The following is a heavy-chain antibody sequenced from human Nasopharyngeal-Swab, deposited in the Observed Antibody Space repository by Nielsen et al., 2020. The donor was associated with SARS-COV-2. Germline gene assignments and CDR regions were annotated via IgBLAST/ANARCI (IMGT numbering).Heavy chain of an antibody. CDR2: ISAYNGNT. D-gene: IGHD1-7*01. CDR3: ARILRLELRTCGMDA. V-gene: IGHV1-18*01. J-gene: IGHJ6*02. Sequence: ASVKVSCKASGYTFTSYGISWVRQAPGQGLEWMGWISAYNGNTNYAQKLQGRVTMTTDTSTSTAYMELRSLRSDDTAVYYCARILRLELRTCGMDAWGQGTTVTVSS. CDR1: GYTFTSYG.